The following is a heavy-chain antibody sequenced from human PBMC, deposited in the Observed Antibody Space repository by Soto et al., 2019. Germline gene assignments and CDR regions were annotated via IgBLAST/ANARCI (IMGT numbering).Heavy chain of an antibody. CDR3: ARQDCSGHFCYPLGFGP. D-gene: IGHD2-15*01. CDR1: GASISSGGYF. CDR2: ISYSGST. V-gene: IGHV4-31*03. Sequence: SETLSLTCTVTGASISSGGYFWTWIRQHPWKGLEWIGYISYSGSTNYNPSLKSRVTISVDTSKNQYSLNLSSVTAADTAVYYCARQDCSGHFCYPLGFGPWGQGTLVNVS. J-gene: IGHJ5*02.